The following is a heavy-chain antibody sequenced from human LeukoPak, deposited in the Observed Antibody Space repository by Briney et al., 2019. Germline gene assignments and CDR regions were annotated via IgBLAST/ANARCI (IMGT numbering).Heavy chain of an antibody. J-gene: IGHJ4*02. CDR2: ISYDGSNK. CDR1: GFTFSSYA. V-gene: IGHV3-30-3*01. Sequence: GGSLRLSCAASGFTFSSYAMHWVRQAPGKGLEWVAVISYDGSNKYYADSVKGRFTISRDNSKNTLYLQMNSLKIEDTAIYYCTTDVVSVWWEVLPTSATQGNWGPGTLVTVSS. CDR3: TTDVVSVWWEVLPTSATQGN. D-gene: IGHD2-15*01.